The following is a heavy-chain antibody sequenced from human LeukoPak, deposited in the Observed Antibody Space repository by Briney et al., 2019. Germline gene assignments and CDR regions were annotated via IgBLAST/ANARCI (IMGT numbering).Heavy chain of an antibody. CDR3: AKGVVAATNAAYYGMDV. CDR2: ISYDESDK. Sequence: GGSLRLSCAASGFSFSTYSVHWVRQAPGKGLEWVAVISYDESDKYYADSVEGRFTISRDNSKNTLYLQMNSLRPEDTAVYYCAKGVVAATNAAYYGMDVWGQGTTVTVSS. CDR1: GFSFSTYS. J-gene: IGHJ6*02. D-gene: IGHD2-15*01. V-gene: IGHV3-30*18.